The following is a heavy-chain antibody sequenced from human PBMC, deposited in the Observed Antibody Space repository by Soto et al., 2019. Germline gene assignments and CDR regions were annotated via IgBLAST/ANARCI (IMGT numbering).Heavy chain of an antibody. V-gene: IGHV3-72*01. CDR1: AFTFSAHN. CDR2: SRNKANNYAT. CDR3: ARDGGIATRHYYGMDV. D-gene: IGHD6-6*01. J-gene: IGHJ6*02. Sequence: GGSLRLSCAASAFTFSAHNMVWVRQAPGKGLEWVGRSRNKANNYATEYAASVKGRFTISRDDSKNSLYLQMNSLKTEDTAVYYCARDGGIATRHYYGMDVWGQGTTVTVSS.